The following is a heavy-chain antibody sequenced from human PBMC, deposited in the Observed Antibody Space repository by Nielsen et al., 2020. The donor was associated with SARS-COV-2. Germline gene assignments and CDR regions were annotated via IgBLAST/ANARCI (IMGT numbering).Heavy chain of an antibody. Sequence: GESLKISCAASGFTFSTYGMHWVRQAPGKGLAWVAAISYDGSNKYYVDSVKGRFTISRDNSKNTLYLQMSSLREEDTAVYYCAKDWTAIVVVPSGGVDYWGQGTLVTVAS. CDR3: AKDWTAIVVVPSGGVDY. J-gene: IGHJ4*02. CDR2: ISYDGSNK. V-gene: IGHV3-30*18. D-gene: IGHD2-15*01. CDR1: GFTFSTYG.